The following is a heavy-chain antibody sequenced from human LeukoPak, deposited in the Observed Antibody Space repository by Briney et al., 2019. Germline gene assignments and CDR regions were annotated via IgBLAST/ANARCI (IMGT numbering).Heavy chain of an antibody. D-gene: IGHD5-18*01. Sequence: PSETLSLTCVVSTYSISNGYYWGWIRQPPGKGLEWIGSIYHSGSADYNPSLTSRVTISVDTSNNQFSLRLTSVTAADTAVYYCARQPGATAAFDIWGQGTTVTVSA. J-gene: IGHJ3*02. CDR2: IYHSGSA. CDR3: ARQPGATAAFDI. V-gene: IGHV4-38-2*01. CDR1: TYSISNGYY.